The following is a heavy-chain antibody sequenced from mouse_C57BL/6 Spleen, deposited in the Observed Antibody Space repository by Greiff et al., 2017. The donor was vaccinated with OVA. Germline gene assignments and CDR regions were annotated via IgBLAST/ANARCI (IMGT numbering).Heavy chain of an antibody. Sequence: QVMLVESGPELVKPGASVKISCKASGYAFSSSWMNWVKQRPGKGLEWIGRIYPGDGDTNYNGKFKGKATLTADKSSSTAYMQLSSLTSEDSAVYFCARGGLRRDAMDYWGQGTSVTVSS. CDR3: ARGGLRRDAMDY. J-gene: IGHJ4*01. CDR1: GYAFSSSW. D-gene: IGHD2-2*01. V-gene: IGHV1-82*01. CDR2: IYPGDGDT.